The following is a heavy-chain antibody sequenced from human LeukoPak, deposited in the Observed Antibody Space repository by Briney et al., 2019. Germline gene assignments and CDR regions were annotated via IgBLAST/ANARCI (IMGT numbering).Heavy chain of an antibody. V-gene: IGHV4-59*01. CDR2: IYYSGST. CDR3: ARVPSSSYGPTLYFDY. J-gene: IGHJ4*02. D-gene: IGHD6-13*01. Sequence: PSETLSLTCTVSGGSISSYYWSWIRQPPGKGLEWIGYIYYSGSTNYNPSLKSRVTISVDTSKNQFSLKLSSVTAADTAMYYCARVPSSSYGPTLYFDYWGQGTLVTVSS. CDR1: GGSISSYY.